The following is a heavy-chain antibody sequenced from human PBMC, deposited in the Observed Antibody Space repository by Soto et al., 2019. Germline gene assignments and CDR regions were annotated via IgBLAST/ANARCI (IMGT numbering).Heavy chain of an antibody. CDR3: ATVLVAATRQTDFDS. CDR1: GFTFSSYW. Sequence: PGGSLRLSCAASGFTFSSYWMSWVRQAPGKGLEWVANIKQDGSEKYYVESVKGRFTISRENAKNSLYLQMNSLRAEDTAVYYCATVLVAATRQTDFDSWGQGTLVTVSS. J-gene: IGHJ4*02. V-gene: IGHV3-7*03. CDR2: IKQDGSEK. D-gene: IGHD2-15*01.